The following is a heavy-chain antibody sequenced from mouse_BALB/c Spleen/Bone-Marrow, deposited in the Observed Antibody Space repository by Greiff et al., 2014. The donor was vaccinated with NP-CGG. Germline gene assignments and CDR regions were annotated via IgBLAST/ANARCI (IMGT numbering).Heavy chain of an antibody. CDR1: GYSFTSYW. CDR2: IYPGNSDI. Sequence: EVKLMESGTVLARPGASVKMSCKASGYSFTSYWMHWVKQRPGQGLEWIGAIYPGNSDISYNQKFKGKAKLTAVTSATTAYMELISLTNENSAVYYCTIYNFDDYAMDYWGQGTSVTVSS. J-gene: IGHJ4*01. D-gene: IGHD1-1*01. CDR3: TIYNFDDYAMDY. V-gene: IGHV1-5*01.